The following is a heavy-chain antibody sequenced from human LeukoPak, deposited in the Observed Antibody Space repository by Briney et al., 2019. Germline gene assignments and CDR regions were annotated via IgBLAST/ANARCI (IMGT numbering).Heavy chain of an antibody. CDR1: GFTFSDAW. D-gene: IGHD2-15*01. Sequence: GSLRLSCAASGFTFSDAWMTWVRQAPGKGLEWLGLIKSKTDGGTTDYAAPVKGRFTVSRDDSKNTLFLQMNTLHIDDTYVYYCTTPAHGNYGDYWGQGTLVTVSS. J-gene: IGHJ4*02. V-gene: IGHV3-15*01. CDR2: IKSKTDGGTT. CDR3: TTPAHGNYGDY.